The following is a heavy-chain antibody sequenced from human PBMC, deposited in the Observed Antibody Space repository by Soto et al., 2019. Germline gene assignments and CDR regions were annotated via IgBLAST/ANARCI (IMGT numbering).Heavy chain of an antibody. CDR2: ISAYNGNT. CDR1: GYTCTSYG. D-gene: IGHD6-19*01. CDR3: ARDLGGWEDY. Sequence: QVQLVQSGAEVKKPWASVKVSCKASGYTCTSYGISWVRQALVQGLEWMGWISAYNGNTYHAQKLQGRVTMTTDTSMSTAYMELRSLRSADTAVYYCARDLGGWEDYWGQGTLVTVSS. J-gene: IGHJ4*02. V-gene: IGHV1-18*01.